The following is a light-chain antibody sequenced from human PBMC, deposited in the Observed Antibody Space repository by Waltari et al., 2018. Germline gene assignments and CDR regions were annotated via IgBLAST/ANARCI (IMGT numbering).Light chain of an antibody. CDR2: GAS. J-gene: IGKJ1*01. CDR1: QSVSSN. V-gene: IGKV3-15*01. CDR3: QQYNNWPRT. Sequence: EIVMTQSPATLSVSPGESATLSGRASQSVSSNLAWYQQKPGQAPRLLIYGASTRATGIPARFSGSGSGTECTLTISSMQSEDFAVYYCQQYNNWPRTFGQGTKVEIK.